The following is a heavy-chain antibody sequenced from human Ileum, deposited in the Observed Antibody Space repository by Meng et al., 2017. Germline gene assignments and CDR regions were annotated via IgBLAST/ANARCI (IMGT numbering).Heavy chain of an antibody. CDR1: GFTFGTYW. V-gene: IGHV3-74*01. J-gene: IGHJ4*02. Sequence: EVQLVESGGGGVQRGGSLRRACAASGFTFGTYWMHWVRQAPGKGLVWVSRISSDGSSTSCADSVKGRFTISRDNAKNTLYLQMNNLKTEDTGVYYCTDGPAGDFDFWGQGTLVTVSS. D-gene: IGHD7-27*01. CDR3: TDGPAGDFDF. CDR2: ISSDGSST.